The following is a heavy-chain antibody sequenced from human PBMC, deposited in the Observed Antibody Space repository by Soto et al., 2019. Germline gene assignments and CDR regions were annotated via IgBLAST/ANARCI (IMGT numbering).Heavy chain of an antibody. J-gene: IGHJ6*02. CDR3: ASDPPAPRHGMDV. Sequence: GGSLRLSCAASGFTFSSYAMSWVRQAPGKGLEWVSFIYRGGSAYYADSVRGRFTISRDNSKNTLYLQMKSLRAEDTAVYYCASDPPAPRHGMDVGGQRTTVTVSS. CDR2: IYRGGSA. CDR1: GFTFSSYA. V-gene: IGHV3-53*01.